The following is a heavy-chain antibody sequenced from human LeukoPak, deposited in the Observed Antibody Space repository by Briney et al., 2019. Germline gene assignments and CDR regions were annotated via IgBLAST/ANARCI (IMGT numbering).Heavy chain of an antibody. J-gene: IGHJ5*02. D-gene: IGHD3-10*01. CDR1: GYTFTSYA. CDR2: INTNTGNP. Sequence: GASVKVSCKASGYTFTSYAMNWERQAPGQGLEWMGWINTNTGNPTYAQGFTGRFVFSLDTSVSTAYLQISSLKAEDTAVYYCARDRITMVRGVAHWFDPWGQGTLVTVSS. V-gene: IGHV7-4-1*02. CDR3: ARDRITMVRGVAHWFDP.